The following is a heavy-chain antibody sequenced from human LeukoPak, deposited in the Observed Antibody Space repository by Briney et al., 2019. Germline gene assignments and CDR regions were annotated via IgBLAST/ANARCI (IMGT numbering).Heavy chain of an antibody. CDR2: IYYSGST. D-gene: IGHD2-2*01. V-gene: IGHV4-59*01. CDR3: ARPGSDCSSTSCPFDY. CDR1: GGSISSYY. J-gene: IGHJ4*02. Sequence: TSETLSLTCTVSGGSISSYYWSWIRQPPGKGLEWIGYIYYSGSTNYNPSLKSRVTISVDTSKNQFSLKLSSVTAADTAVYYCARPGSDCSSTSCPFDYWGQGTLVTVSS.